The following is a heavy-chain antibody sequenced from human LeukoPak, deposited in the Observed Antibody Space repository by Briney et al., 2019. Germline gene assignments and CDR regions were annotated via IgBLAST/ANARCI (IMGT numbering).Heavy chain of an antibody. D-gene: IGHD2-2*01. CDR3: ATSIVVPAAHDAFDV. CDR2: ISGSGGST. V-gene: IGHV3-23*01. Sequence: GGSLRLSCAASGFTFSSYAMSWVRQASGKGLEWVSAISGSGGSTYYADSVKGRFTISRDNSKNTLYLQMNSLRAEDTAVYYCATSIVVPAAHDAFDVWGQGTMVTVSS. CDR1: GFTFSSYA. J-gene: IGHJ3*01.